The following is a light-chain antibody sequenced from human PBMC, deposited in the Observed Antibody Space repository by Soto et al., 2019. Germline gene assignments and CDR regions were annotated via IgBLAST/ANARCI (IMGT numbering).Light chain of an antibody. CDR3: SSYAGGNNYV. V-gene: IGLV2-8*01. Sequence: QSALTQPPSASGSPGQSVTISCTGTSGDIGGYNYVSWYQQHPGKAPKLMIYEVSQRPSGVPDRFSGSKSGKTASMTNSGFLAEDEADYYCSSYAGGNNYVFGTGTKVTVL. CDR1: SGDIGGYNY. CDR2: EVS. J-gene: IGLJ1*01.